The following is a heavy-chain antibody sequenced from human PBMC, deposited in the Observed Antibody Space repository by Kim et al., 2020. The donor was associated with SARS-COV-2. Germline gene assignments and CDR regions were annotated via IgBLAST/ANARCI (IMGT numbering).Heavy chain of an antibody. CDR3: AGLKGPEYYFHGLVV. J-gene: IGHJ6*01. CDR1: GGSITTTGYY. Sequence: SETLSLTCTVSGGSITTTGYYWSWIRQPSGKGLEWIGIIYYTGSTYSNPSLERRLTFSVNTSNNHLSLRLSSVAAAATAVYFAAGLKGPEYYFHGLVVWG. V-gene: IGHV4-39*02. CDR2: IYYTGST.